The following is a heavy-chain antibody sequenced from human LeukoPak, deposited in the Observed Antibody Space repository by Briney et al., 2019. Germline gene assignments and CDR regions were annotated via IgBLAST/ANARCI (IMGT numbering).Heavy chain of an antibody. CDR3: AGQGIGSSYSDYTFPY. CDR2: INHSGNT. D-gene: IGHD2-15*01. Sequence: PSETLSLTCAVYGRSLSGYYCSWIRQPPGERLEWIGEINHSGNTKHNPSLNTRVTLSIDPSKTYFYLKLISVTGADTAVYCCAGQGIGSSYSDYTFPYGGQGTLVTVSS. J-gene: IGHJ4*02. CDR1: GRSLSGYY. V-gene: IGHV4-34*01.